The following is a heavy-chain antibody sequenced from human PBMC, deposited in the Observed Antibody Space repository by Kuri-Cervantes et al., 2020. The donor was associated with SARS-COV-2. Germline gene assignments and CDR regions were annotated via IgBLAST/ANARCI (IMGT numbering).Heavy chain of an antibody. D-gene: IGHD6-19*01. CDR1: GGSISSGSYY. CDR3: ARERGGWYVPLRTYYYYYMDV. J-gene: IGHJ6*03. CDR2: IYTSGST. V-gene: IGHV4-61*02. Sequence: SETLSLTCTVSGGSISSGSYYWSWIRQPAGKGLEWIGRIYTSGSTNYNPSLKSRVTISVDTSKNQFSLKLSSVTAADTAVYYCARERGGWYVPLRTYYYYYMDVWGKGTTVTVSS.